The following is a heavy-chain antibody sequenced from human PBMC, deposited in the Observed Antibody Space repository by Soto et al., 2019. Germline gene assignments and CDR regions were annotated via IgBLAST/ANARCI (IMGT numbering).Heavy chain of an antibody. J-gene: IGHJ6*02. Sequence: EVHLLESGGGLVQPGGSLRLSCAASGFTFSNYAMSGVRQAPGRGLQWVSTVTRSGDSTYYADSVRGRFTVSRDKSENTLFLDMSSLRVEDTSVYYCAKVSPSCGGDGSGWYYYGMDVWGQGITVTVSS. D-gene: IGHD2-21*02. CDR1: GFTFSNYA. V-gene: IGHV3-23*01. CDR2: VTRSGDST. CDR3: AKVSPSCGGDGSGWYYYGMDV.